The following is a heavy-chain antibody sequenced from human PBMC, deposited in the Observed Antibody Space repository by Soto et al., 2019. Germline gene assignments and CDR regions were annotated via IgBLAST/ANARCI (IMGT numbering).Heavy chain of an antibody. CDR2: IYYSGST. V-gene: IGHV4-59*01. J-gene: IGHJ4*02. D-gene: IGHD7-27*01. CDR3: ARVGWGSDYFDY. Sequence: QVQLQESGPGLVKPSETLSLTCTVSGGSISSYYWSWIRQPPGKGLEWIGYIYYSGSTNYNPSLKSRVTISVDTSKNQFSLKLSSVTAADTAVYYCARVGWGSDYFDYWGQGTLVTVSS. CDR1: GGSISSYY.